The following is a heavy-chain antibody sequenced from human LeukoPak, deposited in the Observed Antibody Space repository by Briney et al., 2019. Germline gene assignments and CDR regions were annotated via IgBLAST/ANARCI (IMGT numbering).Heavy chain of an antibody. CDR3: ARDSLHYDYWSGYYSPFDY. J-gene: IGHJ4*02. D-gene: IGHD3-3*01. V-gene: IGHV4-38-2*02. CDR1: DYSISTGHY. CDR2: VSRSGST. Sequence: PSETLSLTCTVSDYSISTGHYWGRIRQPPGKGLEWIGSVSRSGSTYYNPSLKSRVTISIDRSKSQFSLKLTSVTAADTAVYYCARDSLHYDYWSGYYSPFDYWGQGTLVTVSS.